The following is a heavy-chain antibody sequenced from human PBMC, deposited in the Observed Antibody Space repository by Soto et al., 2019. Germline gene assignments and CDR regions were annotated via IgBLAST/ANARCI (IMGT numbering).Heavy chain of an antibody. CDR2: LIPTLGTA. CDR3: ARSRDGYNDFDYYYGMDV. J-gene: IGHJ6*02. Sequence: QVQLGQSGAGVKKPGSSVKVSCKVSGGTFSSYAITWVRQAPGQGLGWMGGLIPTLGTANYPQKFQGRVTITADESTSTAYMELSSGRSEDTAVYYCARSRDGYNDFDYYYGMDVWGQGTTVTVSS. V-gene: IGHV1-69*01. CDR1: GGTFSSYA. D-gene: IGHD5-12*01.